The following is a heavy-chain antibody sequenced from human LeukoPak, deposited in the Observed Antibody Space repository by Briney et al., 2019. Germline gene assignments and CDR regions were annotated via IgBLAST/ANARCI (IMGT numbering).Heavy chain of an antibody. Sequence: SETLSLTCTVSGGSISSYYWSWIRQPPGKGLEWIGYIYYSGSTNYNPSLKSRVTISVDTSKNQFSLKLSSVTAADTAVYYCARCRIYGSHWYFDLWGRGTLVTVSS. D-gene: IGHD3-10*01. CDR2: IYYSGST. V-gene: IGHV4-59*01. J-gene: IGHJ2*01. CDR3: ARCRIYGSHWYFDL. CDR1: GGSISSYY.